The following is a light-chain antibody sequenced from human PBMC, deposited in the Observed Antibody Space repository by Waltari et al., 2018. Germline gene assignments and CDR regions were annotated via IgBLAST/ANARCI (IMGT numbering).Light chain of an antibody. J-gene: IGKJ1*01. Sequence: DIQMTQSPSTLSASVGDRVTITCRASQSINAWLAWYQQKPGKAPKLLIYKASNLESGVPSRFSGSGSGAEFTLTISSLQPGEFATYYCQQYYNYWTFGQGTKVEIK. CDR3: QQYYNYWT. CDR2: KAS. CDR1: QSINAW. V-gene: IGKV1-5*03.